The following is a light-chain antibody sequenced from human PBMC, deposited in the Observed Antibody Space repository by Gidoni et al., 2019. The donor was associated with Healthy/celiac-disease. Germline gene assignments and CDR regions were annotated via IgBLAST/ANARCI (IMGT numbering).Light chain of an antibody. J-gene: IGLJ2*01. V-gene: IGLV2-14*01. CDR1: SSDVGGYNY. Sequence: QSALTQPASVSGSPGQSITISCTGTSSDVGGYNYVSWYQQHPGNAPKLMSYEVSNRPSGVSNRFSGSKSGNTASLTISGLQAEDEADYYCSSYTSSSTLVVFGGGTKLTVL. CDR2: EVS. CDR3: SSYTSSSTLVV.